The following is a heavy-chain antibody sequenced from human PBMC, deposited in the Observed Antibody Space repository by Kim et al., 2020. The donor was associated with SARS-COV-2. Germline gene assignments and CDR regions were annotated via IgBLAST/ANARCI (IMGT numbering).Heavy chain of an antibody. V-gene: IGHV1-69*13. Sequence: SVKVSCKASGGTFSSYAISWVRQAPGQGLEWMGGIIPIFGTANYAQKFQGRVTITADESTSTAYMELSSLRSEDTAVYYCARDSASYEGGNVFDYWGQGTLVTVSS. D-gene: IGHD3-16*01. CDR1: GGTFSSYA. J-gene: IGHJ4*02. CDR3: ARDSASYEGGNVFDY. CDR2: IIPIFGTA.